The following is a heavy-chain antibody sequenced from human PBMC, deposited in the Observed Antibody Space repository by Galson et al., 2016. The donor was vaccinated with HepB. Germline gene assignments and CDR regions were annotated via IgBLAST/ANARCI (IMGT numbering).Heavy chain of an antibody. CDR2: ISNDESEK. J-gene: IGHJ4*02. D-gene: IGHD5/OR15-5a*01. CDR1: GFTFRSYA. CDR3: ARVVGRGVYDGRFDY. Sequence: SLRLSCAASGFTFRSYALHWVRQAPGKGLEWVALISNDESEKYYADSVKGRFTISRDNAKNTLYLQMNSLRVEDTAVYYCARVVGRGVYDGRFDYWGQGILVTVSS. V-gene: IGHV3-30*04.